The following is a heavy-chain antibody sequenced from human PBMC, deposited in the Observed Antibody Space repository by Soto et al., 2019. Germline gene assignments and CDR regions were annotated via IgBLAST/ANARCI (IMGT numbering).Heavy chain of an antibody. Sequence: QVQLQESGPGLVKPSGTLSLTGAVSGGSISSSNWWSWVRQPPGKGLEWIGEIYHSGSTNYNPSLKSRVTMSVDKSKSPFSLKVSSVSAADAAVYYCARTGWLRHLGRRYSDYWGQGTLVTVSS. V-gene: IGHV4-4*02. D-gene: IGHD5-12*01. CDR3: ARTGWLRHLGRRYSDY. J-gene: IGHJ4*02. CDR1: GGSISSSNW. CDR2: IYHSGST.